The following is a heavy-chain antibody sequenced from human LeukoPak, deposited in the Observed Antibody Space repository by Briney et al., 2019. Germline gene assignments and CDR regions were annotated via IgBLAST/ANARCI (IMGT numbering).Heavy chain of an antibody. J-gene: IGHJ4*02. Sequence: SETLSLTCTVSGGSISRSSYYWGWIRQPPGKGLEWIGSIYYSGTTYYNPALKSRVTISVDTSKNQFSLKLISVTAADTAVYYCAGDGSGRYYWDNWGQGTLVTVSS. D-gene: IGHD3-10*01. CDR3: AGDGSGRYYWDN. CDR2: IYYSGTT. CDR1: GGSISRSSYY. V-gene: IGHV4-39*01.